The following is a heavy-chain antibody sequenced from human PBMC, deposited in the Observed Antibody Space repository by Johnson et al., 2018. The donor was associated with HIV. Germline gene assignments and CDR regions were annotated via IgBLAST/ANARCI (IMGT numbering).Heavy chain of an antibody. D-gene: IGHD2-2*01. CDR3: ARETGDPVVPAARDAFDI. CDR2: IRYDGSNK. V-gene: IGHV3-30*02. CDR1: GFTFSSYG. J-gene: IGHJ3*02. Sequence: QVQLVESGGGVVQPGGSLRLSCAASGFTFSSYGMHWVRQAPGKGLEWVAFIRYDGSNKYYVDSVKGRFTISRDNSKNTLYLQMNSLRVEDTAVYYCARETGDPVVPAARDAFDIWGQGTMVTVSS.